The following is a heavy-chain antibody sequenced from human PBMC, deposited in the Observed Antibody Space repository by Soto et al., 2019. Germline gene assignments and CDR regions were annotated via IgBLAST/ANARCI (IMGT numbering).Heavy chain of an antibody. CDR2: ISGSGGST. J-gene: IGHJ4*02. V-gene: IGHV3-23*01. CDR1: GFTFSSYA. D-gene: IGHD6-6*01. CDR3: AKGVAAHINFDY. Sequence: GGSLRLSCAASGFTFSSYAMSWVRQAPGEGLEWVSAISGSGGSTYYADSVKGRFTISRDNSKNTLYLQMNSLRAEDTAVYYCAKGVAAHINFDYWGQGTLVTVSS.